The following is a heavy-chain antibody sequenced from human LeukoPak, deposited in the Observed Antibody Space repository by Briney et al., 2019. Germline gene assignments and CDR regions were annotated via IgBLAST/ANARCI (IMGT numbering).Heavy chain of an antibody. V-gene: IGHV4-34*01. D-gene: IGHD3-10*01. CDR3: ARAAHGARAHLAFDI. J-gene: IGHJ3*02. CDR1: GGSFSGYY. Sequence: SETLSLTCAVYGGSFSGYYWSWIRQPPGKGLEWIGEINHSGSTYYNPSLKSRVTISVDTSKNQFSLKLSSVTAADTAVYYCARAAHGARAHLAFDIWGQGTMVTVSS. CDR2: INHSGST.